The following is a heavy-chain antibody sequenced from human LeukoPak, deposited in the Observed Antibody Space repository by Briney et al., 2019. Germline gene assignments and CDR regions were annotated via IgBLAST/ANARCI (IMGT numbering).Heavy chain of an antibody. V-gene: IGHV3-21*01. Sequence: GGSLRLSCAASGFTFGAYYMNWVRQAPGKGLEGVSSISSTTDYKVYADSLKGRFTISRDNAKNSLYLQMNSLRAEDTAVYYCARAKNIKMTTILDYWGQGTLVTVSS. D-gene: IGHD5-24*01. CDR2: ISSTTDYK. J-gene: IGHJ4*02. CDR3: ARAKNIKMTTILDY. CDR1: GFTFGAYY.